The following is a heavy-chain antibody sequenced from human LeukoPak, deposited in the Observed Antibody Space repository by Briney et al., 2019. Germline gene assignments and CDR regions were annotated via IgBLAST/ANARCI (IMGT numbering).Heavy chain of an antibody. CDR1: GFSFSSLR. J-gene: IGHJ4*02. D-gene: IGHD1-1*01. V-gene: IGHV3-66*01. CDR3: ARKTDHQTGGDY. CDR2: IYSGGST. Sequence: GSLRLSCSASGFSFSSLRMHWVRQAPGEGLEWVSLIYSGGSTSYADSVKGRFTISRDNSKNTLYLQMNSLRAEDTAVYYCARKTDHQTGGDYWGQGTLVTVST.